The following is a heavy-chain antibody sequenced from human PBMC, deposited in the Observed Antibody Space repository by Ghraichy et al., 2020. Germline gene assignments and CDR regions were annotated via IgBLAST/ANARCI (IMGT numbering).Heavy chain of an antibody. Sequence: ASVKVSCKASGYTFTNYAMHWVRQAPGQRLEWMGWINAGNGKAKYSQKFQGRVTITRDTSASTAYMELSSLRSEDSAVYFCARGSSAWNNWFDPWGQGTLVTVSS. CDR3: ARGSSAWNNWFDP. V-gene: IGHV1-3*01. D-gene: IGHD6-19*01. CDR1: GYTFTNYA. CDR2: INAGNGKA. J-gene: IGHJ5*02.